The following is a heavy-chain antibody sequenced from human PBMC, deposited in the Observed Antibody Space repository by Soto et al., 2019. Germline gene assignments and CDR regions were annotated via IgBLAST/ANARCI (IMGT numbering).Heavy chain of an antibody. CDR1: GFTFSDYY. V-gene: IGHV3-11*01. CDR2: ISSRGSTI. J-gene: IGHJ4*02. Sequence: PGGSLRLSCAGSGFTFSDYYMSWIRQAPGKGLEWVSYISSRGSTIYYADSVKGRFTISRDNAKNSLYLQMNSLRAEDTAVYYCARVVLYPSPNFDYWGQGTLVTVSS. D-gene: IGHD3-16*02. CDR3: ARVVLYPSPNFDY.